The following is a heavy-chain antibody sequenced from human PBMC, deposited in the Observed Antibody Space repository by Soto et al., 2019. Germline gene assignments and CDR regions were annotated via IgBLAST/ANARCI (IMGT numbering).Heavy chain of an antibody. CDR3: ASDLFYDFWSGYYSEYGMDV. V-gene: IGHV3-48*02. J-gene: IGHJ6*02. CDR2: ISSSSSTI. CDR1: GFTFSSYS. D-gene: IGHD3-3*01. Sequence: GSLRLSCAASGFTFSSYSMNWVRQAPGKGLEWVSYISSSSSTIYYADSVKGRFTISRDNAKNSLYLQMNSLRDEDTAVYYCASDLFYDFWSGYYSEYGMDVWGQGTTVTVSS.